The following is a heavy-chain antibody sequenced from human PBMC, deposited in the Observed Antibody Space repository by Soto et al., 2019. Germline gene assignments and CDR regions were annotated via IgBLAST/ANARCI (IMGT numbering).Heavy chain of an antibody. D-gene: IGHD5-12*01. CDR1: GGSISSGGYS. CDR3: AAGGGLPRYY. J-gene: IGHJ4*02. V-gene: IGHV4-30-2*01. Sequence: QLQLQESGSGLVKPSQTLSLTCAVSGGSISSGGYSWSWIRQPPGKGLEWIGYIYHSWSTYYHPSLKGRVTRSVDRSKNQFSLKLSSVTAADTAVYYCAAGGGLPRYYWGQGTLVTVSS. CDR2: IYHSWST.